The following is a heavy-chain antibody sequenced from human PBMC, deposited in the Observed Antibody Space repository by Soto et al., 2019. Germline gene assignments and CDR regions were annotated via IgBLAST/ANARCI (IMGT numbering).Heavy chain of an antibody. CDR1: GFTLSGYV. CDR2: TWYDGREK. J-gene: IGHJ4*02. V-gene: IGHV3-33*01. D-gene: IGHD6-19*01. Sequence: GGSLRLSCAASGFTLSGYVMHWVRQAPGKGLEWVALTWYDGREKYYADSVKGRITISRDNSKNTLYLQMNSLRAEDTAVYYCAREERLAVAGTGGFDFWGRATLVTVSS. CDR3: AREERLAVAGTGGFDF.